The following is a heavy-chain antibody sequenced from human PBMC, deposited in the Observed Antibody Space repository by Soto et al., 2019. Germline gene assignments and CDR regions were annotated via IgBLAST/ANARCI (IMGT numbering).Heavy chain of an antibody. D-gene: IGHD3-9*01. CDR3: ARNPQAYDILTGYSLNWFDP. Sequence: ASVKVSCTASGYTFTSYDINWVRQATGQGFEYLGWMNPNSGNTGYVKKFQGRVTITADKSTSTAYMELSSLRSEDTAVYYCARNPQAYDILTGYSLNWFDPWGQGTLVTVSS. V-gene: IGHV1-8*01. CDR1: GYTFTSYD. J-gene: IGHJ5*02. CDR2: MNPNSGNT.